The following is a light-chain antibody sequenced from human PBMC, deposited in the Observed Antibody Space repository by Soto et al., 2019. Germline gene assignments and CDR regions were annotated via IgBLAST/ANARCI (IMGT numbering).Light chain of an antibody. V-gene: IGKV3-11*01. CDR2: DAS. CDR3: QHRNNRPFS. J-gene: IGKJ3*01. CDR1: QSVNNY. Sequence: EIVLIQSPATLSLSPWERATLSCRASQSVNNYLAWYQQRPGQAPRLLIYDASNRATGIPARFSGSGSGTDFTLTISSLEPEDFAVYYCQHRNNRPFSFGPGTKVDIK.